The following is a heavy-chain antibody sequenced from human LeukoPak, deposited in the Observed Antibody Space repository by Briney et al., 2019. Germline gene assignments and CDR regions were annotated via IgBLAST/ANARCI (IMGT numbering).Heavy chain of an antibody. D-gene: IGHD3-10*01. J-gene: IGHJ4*02. V-gene: IGHV4-4*07. CDR3: ARHPNYYGAG. CDR1: TDSMTYIF. Sequence: SETLSLTCNFSTDSMTYIFWSWIRQPAGKGLEWIGRIYSSGSAHYNPSLKSRVTMSVDTSKNQFSLNLTSVTAADTAIYYCARHPNYYGAGWGPGTLVTVSS. CDR2: IYSSGSA.